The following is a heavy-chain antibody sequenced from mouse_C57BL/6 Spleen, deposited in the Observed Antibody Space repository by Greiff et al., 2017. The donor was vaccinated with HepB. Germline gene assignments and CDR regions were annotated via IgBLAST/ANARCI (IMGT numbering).Heavy chain of an antibody. Sequence: EVKLMESGGGLVKPGGSLKLSCAASGFTFSSYTMSWVRQTPEKRLEWVATISGGGGNTYYPDSVKGRFTISRDNAKNTLYLQMSSLRSEDTALYYCARHGTRAMDYWGQGTSVTVSS. CDR1: GFTFSSYT. V-gene: IGHV5-9*01. CDR2: ISGGGGNT. J-gene: IGHJ4*01. CDR3: ARHGTRAMDY. D-gene: IGHD4-1*01.